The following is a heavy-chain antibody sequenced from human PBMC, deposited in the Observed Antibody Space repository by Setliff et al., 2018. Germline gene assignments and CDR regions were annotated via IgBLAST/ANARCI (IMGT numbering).Heavy chain of an antibody. CDR1: GYSISSGYY. CDR2: IYHSGST. V-gene: IGHV4-38-2*01. CDR3: ARVPYYYDADDY. D-gene: IGHD3-22*01. Sequence: KSSETLSLTCAVSGYSISSGYYWGWIRQPPGKGLEWIGSIYHSGSTYYNPSLKSRVTISVDTSKNQFSLKLSSVTAADTAVYYCARVPYYYDADDYWGQGTLVTVSS. J-gene: IGHJ4*02.